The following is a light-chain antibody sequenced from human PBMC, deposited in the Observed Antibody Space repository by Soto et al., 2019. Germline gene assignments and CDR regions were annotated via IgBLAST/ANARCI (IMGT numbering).Light chain of an antibody. J-gene: IGLJ1*01. CDR3: GTWHSDSYV. CDR1: SSNIGSND. CDR2: DNN. V-gene: IGLV1-51*01. Sequence: QSALTQPPSASAAPGQKGTIPSSGGSSNIGSNDVCSYQQVPGTAPKVLISDNNKRPSGTPDRFSGSKSGTSATLGISGLQTGDEADYYCGTWHSDSYVFGSGTKVTVL.